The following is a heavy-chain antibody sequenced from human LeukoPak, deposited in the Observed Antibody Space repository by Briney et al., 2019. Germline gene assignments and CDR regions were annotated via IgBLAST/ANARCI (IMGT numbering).Heavy chain of an antibody. J-gene: IGHJ4*02. V-gene: IGHV1-69*05. CDR3: ARDTYGYFDH. CDR2: IIPIFGTA. D-gene: IGHD3-10*01. CDR1: GGTFSSYA. Sequence: GSSVKVSCKASGGTFSSYAISWVRQAPGQGLEWMGGIIPIFGTANYAQKFQGRVTITTDESTSTAYMELRSLRSDDTAVYYCARDTYGYFDHWGQGTLVTVFS.